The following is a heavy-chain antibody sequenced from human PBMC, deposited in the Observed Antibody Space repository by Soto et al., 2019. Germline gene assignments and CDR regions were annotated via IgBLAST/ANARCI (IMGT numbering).Heavy chain of an antibody. CDR1: GGTFSSYA. J-gene: IGHJ4*02. CDR3: ARHNYGSGSTYFDY. D-gene: IGHD3-10*01. CDR2: IIPIFGTA. Sequence: VASVKVSCKASGGTFSSYAISWVRQAPGQGLEWMGGIIPIFGTANYAQKFQGRVTITADESTSTAYMELSSLRSEDTAVYYCARHNYGSGSTYFDYWGQGTLVTVSS. V-gene: IGHV1-69*13.